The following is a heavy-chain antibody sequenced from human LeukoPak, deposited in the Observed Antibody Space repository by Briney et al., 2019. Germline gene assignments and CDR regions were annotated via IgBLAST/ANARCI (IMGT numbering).Heavy chain of an antibody. CDR2: ISSSSSTI. V-gene: IGHV3-48*04. CDR3: AREWHSSSSRIEYYYYMDV. Sequence: GGSLRLSCAASAFTFSSYSMNRVRQAPGKGLEWVSYISSSSSTIYYADSVKGRFTISRDNAKNSLYLQMNSLRAEDTAVYYCAREWHSSSSRIEYYYYMDVWGKGTTATVSS. CDR1: AFTFSSYS. J-gene: IGHJ6*03. D-gene: IGHD6-6*01.